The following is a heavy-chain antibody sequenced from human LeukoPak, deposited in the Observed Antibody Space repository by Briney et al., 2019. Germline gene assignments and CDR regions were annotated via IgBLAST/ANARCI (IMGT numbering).Heavy chain of an antibody. J-gene: IGHJ5*02. CDR2: ISSSSSYT. D-gene: IGHD7-27*01. CDR1: GFTFSDYY. Sequence: GGSLRLSCAASGFTFSDYYMSWIRQAPGKGLEWVSYISSSSSYTNYADSVRGRFTISRDNAKNSLYLQMNSLRAEDTVVYYCARDGRSGPNWFDPWGQGTLVTVSS. V-gene: IGHV3-11*06. CDR3: ARDGRSGPNWFDP.